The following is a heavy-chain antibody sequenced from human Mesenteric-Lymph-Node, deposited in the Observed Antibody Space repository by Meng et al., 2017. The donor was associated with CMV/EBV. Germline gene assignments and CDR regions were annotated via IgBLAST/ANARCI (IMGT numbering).Heavy chain of an antibody. CDR2: IKSKTADGTA. CDR1: GFTFSNAW. Sequence: GESLKISCAASGFTFSNAWMNWVRQAPGKGLEWVGRIKSKTADGTADYAAPVKGRFIISRDDSKNMVYLQMNSLKTEDSAVYYCATAIPPKQGLVIAVIYFDFWGQGALVTVSS. J-gene: IGHJ4*02. V-gene: IGHV3-15*01. CDR3: ATAIPPKQGLVIAVIYFDF. D-gene: IGHD2-21*01.